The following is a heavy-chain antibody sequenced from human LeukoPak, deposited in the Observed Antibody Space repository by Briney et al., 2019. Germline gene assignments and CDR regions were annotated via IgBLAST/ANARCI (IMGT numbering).Heavy chain of an antibody. CDR1: GFRFSSYV. CDR2: IDGSDGAS. J-gene: IGHJ4*02. CDR3: ARVDSGNYDY. Sequence: GGSLRLSCAASGFRFSSYVMSWVRQAPGKGLEYVSSIDGSDGASYYANSVKGRFTISRDNSKNTLFLQMNSLRVEDTAVYYCARVDSGNYDYWGQGTLLTVSS. V-gene: IGHV3-23*01. D-gene: IGHD1-26*01.